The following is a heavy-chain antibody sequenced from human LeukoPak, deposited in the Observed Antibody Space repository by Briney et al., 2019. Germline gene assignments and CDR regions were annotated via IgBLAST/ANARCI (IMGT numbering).Heavy chain of an antibody. CDR2: IYHSGST. CDR1: GGSLNSYY. V-gene: IGHV4-59*12. D-gene: IGHD5-24*01. J-gene: IGHJ3*02. Sequence: SETLSLTCTVSGGSLNSYYWNWIRQPPGKGLEWIGYIYHSGSTNYNSSSKSRVTISLDRSKNQFSLKLTSVTAADTAIYYCARVGGMTTINNAAFDIWGQGTMVTVSS. CDR3: ARVGGMTTINNAAFDI.